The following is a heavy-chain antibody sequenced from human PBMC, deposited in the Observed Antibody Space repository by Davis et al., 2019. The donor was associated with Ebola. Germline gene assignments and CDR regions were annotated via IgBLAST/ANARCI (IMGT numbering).Heavy chain of an antibody. D-gene: IGHD6-13*01. Sequence: PSETLSLTCTVSGGSISSYYWSWIRQPPGKGLEWIGYIYYSGSTNYNPSLKSRVTISVNTSKNQFSLKLSSVTAADTAVYYCARAKLAAADYGMDVWGQGTTVTVSS. CDR3: ARAKLAAADYGMDV. CDR2: IYYSGST. CDR1: GGSISSYY. V-gene: IGHV4-59*01. J-gene: IGHJ6*02.